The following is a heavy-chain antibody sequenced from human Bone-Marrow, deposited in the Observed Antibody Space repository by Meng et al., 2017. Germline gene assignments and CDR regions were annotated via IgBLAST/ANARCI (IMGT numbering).Heavy chain of an antibody. Sequence: EVQLVESGGGFLKPGGSLRLSCAASGLTFSNAWMTWGRQAPGKGLEWIGRMKSNVDGGTVDYAAAVKGRFFISRDDSENTFYLQMNSLKTEDTAVYYCSGHVDYWGHGTLVTVSS. J-gene: IGHJ4*01. CDR2: MKSNVDGGTV. CDR3: SGHVDY. CDR1: GLTFSNAW. V-gene: IGHV3-15*01.